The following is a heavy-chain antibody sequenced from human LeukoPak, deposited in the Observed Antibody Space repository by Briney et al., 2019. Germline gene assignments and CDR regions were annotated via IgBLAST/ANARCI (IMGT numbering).Heavy chain of an antibody. V-gene: IGHV4-4*02. CDR1: GGSISSSNW. Sequence: PSETLSLTCAVSGGSISSSNWWSWVRQPPGKGLEWIGEIYHSGSTNFNPSLKSRVTISVDKSKNQFSLKLSSVTAADTAVYYCAREQYYYDSSGYLYWGQGTLVTVSS. D-gene: IGHD3-22*01. J-gene: IGHJ4*02. CDR2: IYHSGST. CDR3: AREQYYYDSSGYLY.